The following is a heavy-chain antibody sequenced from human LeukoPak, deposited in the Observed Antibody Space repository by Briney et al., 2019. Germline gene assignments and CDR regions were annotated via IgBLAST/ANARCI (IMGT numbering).Heavy chain of an antibody. J-gene: IGHJ6*02. CDR1: GYTFTSYA. CDR2: IIPILGIA. V-gene: IGHV1-69*04. CDR3: ARGVRIVGANFYYYYGMDV. D-gene: IGHD1-26*01. Sequence: SVKVSCKASGYTFTSYAISWVRQAPGQGLEWMGRIIPILGIANYAQKFQGRVTITADKSTSTAYMELSSLRSEDTAVYYCARGVRIVGANFYYYYGMDVWGQGTTVTVSS.